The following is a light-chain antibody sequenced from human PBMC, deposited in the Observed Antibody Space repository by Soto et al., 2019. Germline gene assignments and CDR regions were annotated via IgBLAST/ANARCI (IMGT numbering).Light chain of an antibody. CDR3: ERYGCCSQYT. CDR1: QSVSNNY. V-gene: IGKV3-20*01. J-gene: IGKJ2*01. CDR2: GSA. Sequence: EVVLTQSPGTLSLSPGERATLSCRASQSVSNNYFAWYQQKPGQPPRLLIFGSADRATGIPDRFSGSWSGRGFTLSTCTLSLEDFVVYYCERYGCCSQYTFGRGNRLVVK.